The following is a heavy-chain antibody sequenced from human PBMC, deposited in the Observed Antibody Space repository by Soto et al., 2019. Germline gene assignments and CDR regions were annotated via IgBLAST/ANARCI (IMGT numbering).Heavy chain of an antibody. Sequence: KTSETLSLTCSVSGGSIARSGYYWAWIRQPPGKGLDWIGTFSYSGSPYYSPSLKSRVTISVDASKNQFSLKLTSVTAADTGVYYCARHGGGTTVETPVYYYGLDVWGQGTTVTVSS. CDR3: ARHGGGTTVETPVYYYGLDV. J-gene: IGHJ6*02. D-gene: IGHD4-17*01. CDR2: FSYSGSP. V-gene: IGHV4-39*01. CDR1: GGSIARSGYY.